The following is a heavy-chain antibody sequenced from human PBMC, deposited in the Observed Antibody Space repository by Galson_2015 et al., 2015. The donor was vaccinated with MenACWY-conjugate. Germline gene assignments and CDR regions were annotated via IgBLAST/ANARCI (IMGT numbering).Heavy chain of an antibody. CDR1: GVSIDTYY. CDR2: IYYKGTT. J-gene: IGHJ5*01. CDR3: AGAVVSGTMFVS. V-gene: IGHV4-59*01. Sequence: ETLSLTCTVSGVSIDTYYWTWLRQFPGKGLEWIGYIYYKGTTNYNPSLESRVTMSVDTSKNHFSLRLTSVTTADTAVYFCAGAVVSGTMFVSWGQGALVTVSS. D-gene: IGHD4-23*01.